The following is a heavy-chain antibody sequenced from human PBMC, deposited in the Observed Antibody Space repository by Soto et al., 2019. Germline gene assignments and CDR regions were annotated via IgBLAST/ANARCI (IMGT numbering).Heavy chain of an antibody. CDR1: GFTFSSYV. V-gene: IGHV3-23*01. CDR3: AKRRPYSSSWYEDY. CDR2: ISGSGGST. J-gene: IGHJ4*02. Sequence: PGGSLRLSYAASGFTFSSYVMSWVRQAPGKGLEWVSAISGSGGSTYYADSVKGRFTISRDNSKNTLYLQMNSLRAEDTAVYYCAKRRPYSSSWYEDYWGQGTLVTVSS. D-gene: IGHD6-13*01.